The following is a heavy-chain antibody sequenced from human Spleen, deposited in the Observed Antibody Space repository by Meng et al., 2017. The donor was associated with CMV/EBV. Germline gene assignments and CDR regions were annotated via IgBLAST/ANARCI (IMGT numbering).Heavy chain of an antibody. CDR1: GFTFSSYA. CDR2: ISYDGSNK. CDR3: ARPHPAVGATDLGLDY. J-gene: IGHJ4*02. V-gene: IGHV3-30*04. Sequence: SGFTFSSYAMHWVRQAPGKGLEWVAVISYDGSNKYYADSVKGRFTISRDNSKNTLYLQMNSLRAEDTAVYYCARPHPAVGATDLGLDYWGQGTLVTVSS. D-gene: IGHD1-26*01.